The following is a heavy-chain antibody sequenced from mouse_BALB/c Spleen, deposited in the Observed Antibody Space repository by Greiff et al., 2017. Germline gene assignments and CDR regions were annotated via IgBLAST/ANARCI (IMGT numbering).Heavy chain of an antibody. D-gene: IGHD2-13*01. CDR1: GFTFSDYY. V-gene: IGHV5-4*02. J-gene: IGHJ4*01. CDR3: ARGDPYAMDY. CDR2: ISGGGSYT. Sequence: EVQRVESGGGLVKPGGSLKLSCAASGFTFSDYYMYWVRQTPEKRLEWVATISGGGSYTYYPDSVKGRFTISRDNAKNNLYLQMSSLKSEDTAMYYCARGDPYAMDYWGQGTSVTVSS.